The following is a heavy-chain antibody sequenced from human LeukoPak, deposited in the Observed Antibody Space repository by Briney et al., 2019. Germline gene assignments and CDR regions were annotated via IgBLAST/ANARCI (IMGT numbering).Heavy chain of an antibody. CDR1: GYTFTTYG. J-gene: IGHJ4*02. Sequence: GASLKVSCKTSGYTFTTYGINWVRQATGQGLEWMGWMNPNSGRTGYAQNFQGRITITRNTSISTAYMELSSLRSEETAVYYCTRETSSRYFDYWGQGTLVTVSS. CDR3: TRETSSRYFDY. V-gene: IGHV1-8*01. CDR2: MNPNSGRT.